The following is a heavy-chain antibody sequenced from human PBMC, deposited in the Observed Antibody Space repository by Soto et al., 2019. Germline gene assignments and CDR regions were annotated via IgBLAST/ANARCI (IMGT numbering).Heavy chain of an antibody. CDR1: GGTFSSYA. CDR2: IIPIFGTA. J-gene: IGHJ4*02. CDR3: ARERGDYYDSSGYSSFDY. Sequence: SVKVSCKASGGTFSSYAISWVRQAPGQGLEWMGGIIPIFGTANYAQKFQGRVMITADKSTSTAYMELSSLRSEDTAVYYCARERGDYYDSSGYSSFDYWGQGTLVTVSS. D-gene: IGHD3-22*01. V-gene: IGHV1-69*06.